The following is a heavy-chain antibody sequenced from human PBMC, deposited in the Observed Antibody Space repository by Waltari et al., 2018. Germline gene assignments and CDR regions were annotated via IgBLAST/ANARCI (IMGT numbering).Heavy chain of an antibody. Sequence: EVQLLESGGELVQAGGSQRPHCLLSAFTFNSYAINWVRRAPGTGLQWVAAITISDATFHADSVKGRFTISRDASKDTVYLQMNSLRADDTALYYCAKPFYNWDDPLVSWGQGTQVTVSS. V-gene: IGHV3-23*01. CDR2: ITISDAT. CDR1: AFTFNSYA. D-gene: IGHD1-20*01. CDR3: AKPFYNWDDPLVS. J-gene: IGHJ5*02.